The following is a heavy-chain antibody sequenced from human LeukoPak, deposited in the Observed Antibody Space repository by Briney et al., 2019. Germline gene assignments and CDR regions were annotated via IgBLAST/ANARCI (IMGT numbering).Heavy chain of an antibody. CDR3: ARNPPNIGKAFDI. Sequence: SETLSLTCTVSGGSISSYYWSWIRQPPGKGLEWIGYIYYSGSTNYNPSLKSRVNISVDTSKNQPSLKLSSVTTADTAVYYCARNPPNIGKAFDIWGQGTMVTVSS. CDR1: GGSISSYY. CDR2: IYYSGST. V-gene: IGHV4-59*01. J-gene: IGHJ3*02. D-gene: IGHD2-8*01.